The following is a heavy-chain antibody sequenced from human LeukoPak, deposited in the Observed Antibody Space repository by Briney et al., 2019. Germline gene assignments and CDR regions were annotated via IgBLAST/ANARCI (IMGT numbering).Heavy chain of an antibody. Sequence: SETLSLTCAVYGGSFSGYYWSWIRQPPGKGLEWIGEINHSGSTNYNPSLKSRVTISVNTSKNQFSLNLTPVTAADTAVYYCATSRFSGGLGRFDPWGQGTLVTVSS. J-gene: IGHJ5*02. CDR3: ATSRFSGGLGRFDP. V-gene: IGHV4-34*01. CDR1: GGSFSGYY. D-gene: IGHD3-10*01. CDR2: INHSGST.